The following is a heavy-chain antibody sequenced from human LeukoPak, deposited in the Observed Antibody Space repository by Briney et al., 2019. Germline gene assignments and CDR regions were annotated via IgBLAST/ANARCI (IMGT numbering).Heavy chain of an antibody. V-gene: IGHV4-30-2*01. J-gene: IGHJ2*01. CDR1: GGSISSGGYY. CDR3: ARDIVVVPAAIPEDWYFDL. D-gene: IGHD2-2*02. CDR2: IYHSGST. Sequence: PSETLSLTCTVSGGSISSGGYYWSWIRQPPGKGLEWIGYIYHSGSTYYNPSLKSRVTISVDRSKNQFSLKLSSVTAADTAVYYCARDIVVVPAAIPEDWYFDLWGRGTLVTVSS.